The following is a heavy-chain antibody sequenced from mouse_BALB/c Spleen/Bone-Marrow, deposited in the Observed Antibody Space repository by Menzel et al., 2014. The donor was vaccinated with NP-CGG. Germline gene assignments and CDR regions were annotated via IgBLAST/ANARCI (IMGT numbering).Heavy chain of an antibody. CDR2: ISSGSSTI. CDR3: ATGRRAMDY. J-gene: IGHJ4*01. V-gene: IGHV5-17*02. CDR1: GFTFSSFA. Sequence: EVKVEESGGGLVQPGVSRKFSCAASGFTFSSFAMHWARHAPEKGLEWVAYISSGSSTIYYADTVKGRFTISRDNPKNTLFLQMTRIRSEDTAMYCCATGRRAMDYWGHGTSVTVSS. D-gene: IGHD4-1*01.